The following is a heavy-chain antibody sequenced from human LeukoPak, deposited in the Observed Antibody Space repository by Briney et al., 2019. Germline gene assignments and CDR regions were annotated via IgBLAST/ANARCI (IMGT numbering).Heavy chain of an antibody. CDR2: ISSSSSTI. Sequence: GGSLRLSCAASGFTFSSYSMNWVRQAPGKGLEWVSYISSSSSTIYYADSVKGRFTISRDNAKNSLYLQMNSLRAEDTAVYYCARGYCSGGSCYSLSPDYWGQGTLVTVSS. J-gene: IGHJ4*02. CDR1: GFTFSSYS. D-gene: IGHD2-15*01. CDR3: ARGYCSGGSCYSLSPDY. V-gene: IGHV3-48*01.